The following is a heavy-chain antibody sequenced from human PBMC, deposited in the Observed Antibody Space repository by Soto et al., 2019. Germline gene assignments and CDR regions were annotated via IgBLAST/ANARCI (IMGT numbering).Heavy chain of an antibody. CDR1: GGSFSGYY. CDR2: INHSGST. J-gene: IGHJ4*02. D-gene: IGHD3-10*01. Sequence: SETLSLTCAVCGGSFSGYYWSWIRQPPGKGLEWIGEINHSGSTNYNPSLKSRVTISVDTSKNQFSLKLSSVTAADTAVYYCARATDGSGSYYKTRLYYFDYWGQGTLVTVSS. CDR3: ARATDGSGSYYKTRLYYFDY. V-gene: IGHV4-34*01.